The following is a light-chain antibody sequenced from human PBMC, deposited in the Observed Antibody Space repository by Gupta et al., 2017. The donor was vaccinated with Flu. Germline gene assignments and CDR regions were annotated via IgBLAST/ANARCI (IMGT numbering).Light chain of an antibody. J-gene: IGLJ1*01. CDR3: SSYTSTYTAV. V-gene: IGLV2-18*02. CDR1: SSDVGAYNR. CDR2: EFN. Sequence: SSDVGAYNRVSWYQQPPGTAPKLIILEFNNRPSGVPDRLSGSKSGNTASLTISGLQAEDEGDNYCSSYTSTYTAVFGTVTKVTV.